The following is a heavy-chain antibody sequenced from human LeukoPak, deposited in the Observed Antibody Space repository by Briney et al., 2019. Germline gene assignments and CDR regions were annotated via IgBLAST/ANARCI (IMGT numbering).Heavy chain of an antibody. CDR1: GGSISTSTYY. D-gene: IGHD1-26*01. CDR3: ARRVYSGSYNWYFDL. J-gene: IGHJ2*01. V-gene: IGHV4-39*01. CDR2: ISYSGST. Sequence: PSQTLSLTCTVSGGSISTSTYYWGWIRQPPGKGLEWIGSISYSGSTYNNPSLKSRVTISVDTSKNQFSLKLSSVTAPDTAVYYCARRVYSGSYNWYFDLWGRGTLVTVSS.